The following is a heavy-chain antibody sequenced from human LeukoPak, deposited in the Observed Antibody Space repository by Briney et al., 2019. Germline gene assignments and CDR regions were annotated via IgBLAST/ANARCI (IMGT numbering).Heavy chain of an antibody. Sequence: GGSLRLSCAASGFTFSSYAMSWVRQAPGKGLEWVSAISGSGGSTYYADSVKGRFTISRDNYKNTLYLQMNSLRAEDTAVYYCAKGYSGYSYGYYFDYCGQGSLGSVSS. CDR3: AKGYSGYSYGYYFDY. J-gene: IGHJ4*02. D-gene: IGHD5-18*01. V-gene: IGHV3-23*01. CDR2: ISGSGGST. CDR1: GFTFSSYA.